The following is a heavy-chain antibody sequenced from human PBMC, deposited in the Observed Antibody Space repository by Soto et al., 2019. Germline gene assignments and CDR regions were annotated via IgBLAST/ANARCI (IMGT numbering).Heavy chain of an antibody. CDR3: ARGSTTGYRSSWTHYYYYYYMDV. CDR2: MNPNSGNT. Sequence: QVQLVQSGAEVKKPGASVKVSCKASGYTFTSYDINWVRQATGQGLEWMGWMNPNSGNTGYAQKFQGRVTMTRNTSISTAYMELSSLRSEDTAVYYCARGSTTGYRSSWTHYYYYYYMDVWGKGTTVTVSS. J-gene: IGHJ6*03. D-gene: IGHD6-13*01. V-gene: IGHV1-8*01. CDR1: GYTFTSYD.